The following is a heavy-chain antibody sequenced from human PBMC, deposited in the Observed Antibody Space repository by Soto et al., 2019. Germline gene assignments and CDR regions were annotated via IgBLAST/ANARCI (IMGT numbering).Heavy chain of an antibody. V-gene: IGHV1-69*01. J-gene: IGHJ6*02. CDR3: ASPYCTNGVCAPTLYYYGMDV. CDR1: GGTFSSYA. Sequence: QVQLVQSGAEVKKPGSSVKVSCKASGGTFSSYAISWVRQAPGQGLEWMGGIIPIFGTANYEQKFQGRVTITADESTSTAYMELSSLRSEDTAVYYCASPYCTNGVCAPTLYYYGMDVWGQGTTVTVSS. CDR2: IIPIFGTA. D-gene: IGHD2-8*01.